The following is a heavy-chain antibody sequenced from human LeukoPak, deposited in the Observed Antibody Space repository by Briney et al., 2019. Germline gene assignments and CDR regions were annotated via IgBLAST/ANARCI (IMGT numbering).Heavy chain of an antibody. Sequence: ASVKVSCKASGGTFSSYAISWVRQAPGQGLEWMGGIIPIFGTANYAQKFQGRVTITTDESTSTAYMELSSLRSEDTAVYYCASGSLHDYVWGSYRYKNYYYYMDVWGKGTTVTVSS. CDR3: ASGSLHDYVWGSYRYKNYYYYMDV. D-gene: IGHD3-16*02. J-gene: IGHJ6*03. CDR1: GGTFSSYA. CDR2: IIPIFGTA. V-gene: IGHV1-69*05.